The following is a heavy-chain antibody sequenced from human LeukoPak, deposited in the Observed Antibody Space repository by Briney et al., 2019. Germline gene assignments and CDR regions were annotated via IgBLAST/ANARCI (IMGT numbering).Heavy chain of an antibody. CDR1: GFTFDDYA. V-gene: IGHV3-9*01. CDR3: ARSSIAVAWN. J-gene: IGHJ4*02. CDR2: ISWNSGSI. D-gene: IGHD6-19*01. Sequence: PGGSLRLSCAASGFTFDDYAMHWVRQAPGKGLEWVSGISWNSGSIGYADSVKGRFTISRDNAKNSLYLQMNSLRAEDTAIYYCARSSIAVAWNWGQGTLVTVSS.